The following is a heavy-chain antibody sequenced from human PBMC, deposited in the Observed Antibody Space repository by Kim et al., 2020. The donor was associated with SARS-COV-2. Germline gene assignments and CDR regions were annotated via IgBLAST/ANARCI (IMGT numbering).Heavy chain of an antibody. CDR1: GGSISSYY. CDR2: IYYSGST. V-gene: IGHV4-59*13. Sequence: SETLSLTCTVSGGSISSYYWSWIRQPPGKGLEYIGYIYYSGSTNYNPSLKSRVTISVDTSKNQFSLKLSSVTAADTPVYYCASMAGTWYFQHWGQGTLVTVSS. CDR3: ASMAGTWYFQH. J-gene: IGHJ1*01. D-gene: IGHD6-19*01.